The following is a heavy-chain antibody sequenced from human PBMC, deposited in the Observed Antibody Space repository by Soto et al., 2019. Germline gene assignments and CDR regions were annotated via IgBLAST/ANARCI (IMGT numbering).Heavy chain of an antibody. J-gene: IGHJ4*02. CDR2: ISYDGSNK. CDR1: GFTFSSYA. V-gene: IGHV3-30-3*01. Sequence: QVQLVESGGGVVQPGRSLRLSCAASGFTFSSYAMHWVRQAPGKGLEWVAVISYDGSNKYYADSVKGRFTISRDNSKNTLYLQMNSLRAEDTAVYYCARDGDYGGRYYFDYWGQGTLVTVSS. D-gene: IGHD4-17*01. CDR3: ARDGDYGGRYYFDY.